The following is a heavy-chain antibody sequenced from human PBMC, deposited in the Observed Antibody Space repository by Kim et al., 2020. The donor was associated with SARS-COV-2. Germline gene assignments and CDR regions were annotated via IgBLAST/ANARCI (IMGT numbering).Heavy chain of an antibody. CDR2: T. D-gene: IGHD3-3*01. V-gene: IGHV3-15*01. J-gene: IGHJ4*02. Sequence: TDYAAPVKGRFTISRDNAKNTLYLQMTSLKTEGTAVYYCTTEGRYDLTEDWGQGTLVTVSS. CDR3: TTEGRYDLTED.